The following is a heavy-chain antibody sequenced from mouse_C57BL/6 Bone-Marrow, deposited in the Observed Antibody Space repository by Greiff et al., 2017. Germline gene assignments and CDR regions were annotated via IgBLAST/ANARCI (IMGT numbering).Heavy chain of an antibody. CDR2: IDPSDSYT. CDR3: ARYSAY. J-gene: IGHJ3*01. Sequence: VQLQQPGAELVMPGASVKLSCKASGYTFTSYWMHWVKQRPGQGLERIGEIDPSDSYTNYNQKFKGKSTLTVDKSSSTAYMQLSSLTSEDSAVYYCARYSAYWGQGTLVTVSA. CDR1: GYTFTSYW. V-gene: IGHV1-69*01.